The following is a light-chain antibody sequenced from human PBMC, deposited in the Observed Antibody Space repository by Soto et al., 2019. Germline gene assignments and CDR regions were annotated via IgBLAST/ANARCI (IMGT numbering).Light chain of an antibody. CDR3: QLYNDWPPQLT. CDR1: HSVSSK. CDR2: GAS. Sequence: EIVMTQSPATLSVSVGERATLSCRASHSVSSKLAWYQQKPGQAPRLLIYGASTRATDIPARFSGSGSGTEFTLTISSLQSEDFAVYYCQLYNDWPPQLTFGGGTKVEIK. V-gene: IGKV3-15*01. J-gene: IGKJ4*01.